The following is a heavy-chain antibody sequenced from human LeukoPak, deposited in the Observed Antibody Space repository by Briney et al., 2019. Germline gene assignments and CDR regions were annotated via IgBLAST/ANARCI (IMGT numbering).Heavy chain of an antibody. Sequence: GGSLRLSCAASGFTFTRHWMSWVRQAPGKGLEWVANIKEDGSEGYYADSVKGRFTISRDSAKNSLYLQMDSLRVEDTAVYYCATLWELPHHYYYYYMDVWGKGTTVTVSS. J-gene: IGHJ6*03. CDR3: ATLWELPHHYYYYYMDV. CDR1: GFTFTRHW. V-gene: IGHV3-7*01. CDR2: IKEDGSEG. D-gene: IGHD1-26*01.